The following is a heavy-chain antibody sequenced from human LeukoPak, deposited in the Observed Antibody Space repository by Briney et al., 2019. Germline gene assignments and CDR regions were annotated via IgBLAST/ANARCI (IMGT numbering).Heavy chain of an antibody. CDR3: VREPRIFTWYFDL. J-gene: IGHJ2*01. Sequence: PSETLSLTCNVSGGSITSHSWNWIRQSPGKGLEWIGYTYYSGATNYSPSLKSRVTISLDTSKKQFSLKLSSVTAADTAVYYCVREPRIFTWYFDLWGRGTLVIVSS. CDR1: GGSITSHS. D-gene: IGHD3-3*01. CDR2: TYYSGAT. V-gene: IGHV4-59*11.